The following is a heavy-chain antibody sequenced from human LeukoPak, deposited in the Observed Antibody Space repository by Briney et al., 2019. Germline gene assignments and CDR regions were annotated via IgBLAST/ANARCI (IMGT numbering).Heavy chain of an antibody. D-gene: IGHD2-15*01. CDR3: ARGYCTGGSCSKYDY. CDR2: IKQDGSEK. V-gene: IGHV3-7*01. CDR1: GFTFSSYW. J-gene: IGHJ4*02. Sequence: PGGSLRLSCAASGFTFSSYWMSWVRQAPGKGLEWVANIKQDGSEKYYVDSVKGRFTISRDNAKNSMYLQISSLTAEDTAVYYCARGYCTGGSCSKYDYWGQGTLVTVSS.